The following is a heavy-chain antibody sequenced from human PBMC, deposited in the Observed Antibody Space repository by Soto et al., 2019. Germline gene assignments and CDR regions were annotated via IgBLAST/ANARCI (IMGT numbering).Heavy chain of an antibody. CDR1: GYTFTSYG. CDR2: ISAYNGNT. V-gene: IGHV1-18*01. D-gene: IGHD2-15*01. Sequence: QVQLVQSGAEVKKPGASVKVSCKASGYTFTSYGISWVRQAPGQGLEWMGWISAYNGNTNYAQKLQGRATMTTDTSTSTAYTDLRSLKSDDTDMYYYVVASPPYSFDNWGQGTLVTVSS. CDR3: VVASPPYSFDN. J-gene: IGHJ4*01.